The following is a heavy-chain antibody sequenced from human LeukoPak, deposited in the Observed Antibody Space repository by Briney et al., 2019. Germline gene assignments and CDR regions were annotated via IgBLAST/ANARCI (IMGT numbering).Heavy chain of an antibody. V-gene: IGHV3-33*08. CDR1: GFTFSNYG. CDR3: ARESALDYYGSGSYDY. CDR2: IWSRGSNK. D-gene: IGHD3-10*01. Sequence: GGSLRLSCAASGFTFSNYGMHWVRQAPGKGLEWLTVIWSRGSNKYYANSVKGRFTTSRDNSKNTLYLQMDNLRPEDTAVYYCARESALDYYGSGSYDYWGQGTLVTVSS. J-gene: IGHJ4*02.